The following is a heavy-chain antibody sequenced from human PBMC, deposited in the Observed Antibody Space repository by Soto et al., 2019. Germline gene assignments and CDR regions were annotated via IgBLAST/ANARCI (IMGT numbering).Heavy chain of an antibody. CDR3: AKDRTTVTPKLVDV. CDR2: ISGSGGST. V-gene: IGHV3-23*01. Sequence: PGGSLRLSCAASGFTFSIYVMSWVRQGPGKGLEWVSGISGSGGSTYYADSVKGRFTISRDNSKNTLYLQMNSLRAEDTAVYYCAKDRTTVTPKLVDVWGKGTTVTVS. CDR1: GFTFSIYV. J-gene: IGHJ6*03. D-gene: IGHD4-17*01.